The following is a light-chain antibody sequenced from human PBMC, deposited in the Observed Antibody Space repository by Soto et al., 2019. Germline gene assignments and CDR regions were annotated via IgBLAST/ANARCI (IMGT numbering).Light chain of an antibody. Sequence: HSALTQPASVSGSPGQSITIACTGTSSDVGGYNYVSWYQQHPGKAPKLIIYEVSNRPSGVSSRFSGSKSGNTASLTISGRQAEDEADYFCSSYTDTTTLGVFGGGTKVTVL. CDR2: EVS. CDR3: SSYTDTTTLGV. V-gene: IGLV2-14*01. J-gene: IGLJ2*01. CDR1: SSDVGGYNY.